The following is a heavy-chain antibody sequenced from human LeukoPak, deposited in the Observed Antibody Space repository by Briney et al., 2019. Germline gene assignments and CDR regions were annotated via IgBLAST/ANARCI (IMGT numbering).Heavy chain of an antibody. Sequence: GGSLRLSCAASGFTFSDYWMSWVRQAPGKGLEWVASIKKDGSEKHYVDSVKGRFTISRDNAKNSLYLQVDSLRAEDRAVYYCAREQIFGVVIVKSYFDFWGQGTLVTVSS. J-gene: IGHJ4*02. CDR3: AREQIFGVVIVKSYFDF. CDR1: GFTFSDYW. CDR2: IKKDGSEK. D-gene: IGHD3-3*01. V-gene: IGHV3-7*01.